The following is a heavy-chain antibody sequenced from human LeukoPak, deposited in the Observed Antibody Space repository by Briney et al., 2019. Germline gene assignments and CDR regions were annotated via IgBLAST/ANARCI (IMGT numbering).Heavy chain of an antibody. CDR3: AKVSQWGNSRWYEGD. CDR1: GFTFSSDF. CDR2: ISGDETYT. V-gene: IGHV3-74*01. D-gene: IGHD6-13*01. Sequence: GGSLRLSCVASGFTFSSDFMHWIRQAPGEGLMWVSQISGDETYTNYADSVKGRFTISGDNSKNTLYLQMNSLRGEDTAVYYCAKVSQWGNSRWYEGDWGQGTLVTVSS. J-gene: IGHJ4*02.